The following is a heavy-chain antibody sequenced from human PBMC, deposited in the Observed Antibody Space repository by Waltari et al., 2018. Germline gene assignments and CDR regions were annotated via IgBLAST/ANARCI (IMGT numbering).Heavy chain of an antibody. CDR2: VNPNRGGT. CDR3: ARVFDSSGYPRSDY. CDR1: GYTFTGYY. J-gene: IGHJ4*02. Sequence: QVQLVQSGAEVKKPGASVKVSCKASGYTFTGYYMHWVRQAPGKGLRWMGRVNPNRGGTNCEQKVQGRGTMTRDTSISTAYMELSRLRSDDTAVYYCARVFDSSGYPRSDYWGQGTLVTVSS. V-gene: IGHV1-2*02. D-gene: IGHD3-22*01.